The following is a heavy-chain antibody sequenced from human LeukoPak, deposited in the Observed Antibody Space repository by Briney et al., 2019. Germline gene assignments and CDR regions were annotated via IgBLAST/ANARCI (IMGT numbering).Heavy chain of an antibody. CDR3: ARDSYYDSSGSPEDYFDY. Sequence: ASVKVSCKASGYTFTSYYMHWVRQAPGQGLEWMGIINPSGGSTSYAQKFQGRVTMTRDTSTSTVYMELSSLRSEDTAVYYCARDSYYDSSGSPEDYFDYWGQGTLVTVSS. D-gene: IGHD3-22*01. CDR2: INPSGGST. J-gene: IGHJ4*02. CDR1: GYTFTSYY. V-gene: IGHV1-46*01.